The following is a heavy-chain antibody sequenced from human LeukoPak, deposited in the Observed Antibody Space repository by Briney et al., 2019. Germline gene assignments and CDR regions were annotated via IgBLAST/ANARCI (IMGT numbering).Heavy chain of an antibody. J-gene: IGHJ4*02. CDR3: ARLFIGARDSSGYYYGSYYFDY. Sequence: SGKVSCKASGDTFSSYAISWVRQAPGQGLEWMGGIIPIFGTANYAQKFQGRVTITTDESTSTAYMELSSLRSEDTAVYYCARLFIGARDSSGYYYGSYYFDYWGQGTLVTVSS. CDR1: GDTFSSYA. V-gene: IGHV1-69*05. CDR2: IIPIFGTA. D-gene: IGHD3-22*01.